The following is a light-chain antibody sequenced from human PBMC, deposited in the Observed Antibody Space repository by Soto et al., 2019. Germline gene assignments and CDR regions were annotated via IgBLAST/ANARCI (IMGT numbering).Light chain of an antibody. V-gene: IGKV3-20*01. CDR2: GAS. CDR1: QSVSSSY. Sequence: EIVLTQSPGTLSLSPGERATLSCRASQSVSSSYLARYQQKPGQAPRLLIYGASSRATGIPDRFSGSGSGTDFTLTISRLEPEDFAVYYCQQYGSSPYTFCQGTKLEIK. J-gene: IGKJ2*01. CDR3: QQYGSSPYT.